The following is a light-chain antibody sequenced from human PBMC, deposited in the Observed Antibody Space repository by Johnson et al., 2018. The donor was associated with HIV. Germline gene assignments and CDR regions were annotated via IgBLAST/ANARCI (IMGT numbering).Light chain of an antibody. CDR1: SSNIGNNY. CDR2: DNN. CDR3: GTWDNSLIPVYV. Sequence: QSVLTQPPSVSAAPGQKVTISCSGSSSNIGNNYVSWYQQLPGTAPKLLIYDNNKRPLGIPDRFSGSKSGTSATLGITGLQTGDEADYYCGTWDNSLIPVYVFGTGTEVAVL. V-gene: IGLV1-51*01. J-gene: IGLJ1*01.